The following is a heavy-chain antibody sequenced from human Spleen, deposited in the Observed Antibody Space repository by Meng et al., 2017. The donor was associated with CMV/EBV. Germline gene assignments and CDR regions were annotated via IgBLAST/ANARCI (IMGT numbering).Heavy chain of an antibody. Sequence: ASVKVSCKASGYTFSTYYMHWVRQAPGQGLEWMGWINPNSGDTNYAQKFQGSVTMTRDTSITTVYMQLSRLRSDDTAVYYCVRGYSYGSGEFDYWGQGTLVTVSS. CDR1: GYTFSTYY. D-gene: IGHD3-10*01. V-gene: IGHV1-2*02. CDR3: VRGYSYGSGEFDY. J-gene: IGHJ4*02. CDR2: INPNSGDT.